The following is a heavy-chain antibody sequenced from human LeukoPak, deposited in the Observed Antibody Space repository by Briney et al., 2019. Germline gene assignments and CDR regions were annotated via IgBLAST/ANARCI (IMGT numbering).Heavy chain of an antibody. V-gene: IGHV4-4*02. CDR2: VYHNGHT. J-gene: IGHJ4*02. CDR3: ARVPLSVNQGVFDY. CDR1: GGSISSSEW. D-gene: IGHD2-2*01. Sequence: PSETLSLTCALSGGSISSSEWWSWVRQPPGKGLEWIGEVYHNGHTNYNPSLKSRVTISVDKSKNQFSLKLSSVTAADTALYYCARVPLSVNQGVFDYWGQGTLVTVSS.